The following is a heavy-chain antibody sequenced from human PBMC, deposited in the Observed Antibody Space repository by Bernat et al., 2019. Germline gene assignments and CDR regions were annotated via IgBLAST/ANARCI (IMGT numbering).Heavy chain of an antibody. Sequence: QMQVVESGGGVVQPGRSLRLSCAASGFTFSSYGMHWVRQAPGKGLEWVAVIWYDGSNKYYADSVKGRFTISRDNSKNTLYLQMNSLRAEDTAVYYCAREGGATTSLDYWGQGTLVTVSS. CDR3: AREGGATTSLDY. CDR2: IWYDGSNK. V-gene: IGHV3-33*01. D-gene: IGHD1-26*01. J-gene: IGHJ4*02. CDR1: GFTFSSYG.